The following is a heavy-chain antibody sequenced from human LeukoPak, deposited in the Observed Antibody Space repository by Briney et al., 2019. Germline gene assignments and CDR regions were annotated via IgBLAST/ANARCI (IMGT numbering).Heavy chain of an antibody. CDR3: AKDASSRDSSDYYFDY. CDR2: ISSGSSIM. Sequence: GGSLRLSCVASGFTFGSYSMNWARQAPGKGLEWVSYISSGSSIMYYADSVKGRFSISRDNSKNTLYLQMKSLRAEDTAVYYCAKDASSRDSSDYYFDYWGQGTLVTVSS. V-gene: IGHV3-48*01. J-gene: IGHJ4*02. CDR1: GFTFGSYS. D-gene: IGHD3-22*01.